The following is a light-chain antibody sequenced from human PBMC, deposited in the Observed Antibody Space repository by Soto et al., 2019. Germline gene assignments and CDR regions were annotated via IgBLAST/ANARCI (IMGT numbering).Light chain of an antibody. CDR1: SSNIGNKY. V-gene: IGLV1-51*01. CDR3: ATWDTSLSAGV. CDR2: DSN. Sequence: QSALTQPPSVSAAPGQKVTISCSGSSSNIGNKYVSWYQHLPGTAPKLLIYDSNKRPSGIPDRFSGSKSGTSASLGITGLQTGDEADYYCATWDTSLSAGVFGGGTKLTVL. J-gene: IGLJ3*02.